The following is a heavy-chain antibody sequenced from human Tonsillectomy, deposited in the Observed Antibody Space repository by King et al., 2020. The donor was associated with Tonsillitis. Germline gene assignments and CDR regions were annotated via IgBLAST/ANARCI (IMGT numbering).Heavy chain of an antibody. Sequence: VQLQQWGAGLLKPSETLSLTCAVYGGSLSGYYWSWIRQPPGNGLEWIGEINHSGSTNYNPSLKSQVTISVETFKNQFPLKLSAVSAADTAVYYCASCIVGATEGGGYYYYYGMDVWGQGTTVTVSS. J-gene: IGHJ6*02. CDR1: GGSLSGYY. CDR3: ASCIVGATEGGGYYYYYGMDV. D-gene: IGHD1-26*01. CDR2: INHSGST. V-gene: IGHV4-34*01.